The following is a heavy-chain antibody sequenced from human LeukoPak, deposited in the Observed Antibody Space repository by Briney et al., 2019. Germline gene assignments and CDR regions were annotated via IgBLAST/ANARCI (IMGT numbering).Heavy chain of an antibody. CDR2: IKQDGSEK. Sequence: GGSLRLSCAASGFTFSSYWMSWVRQAPGKGLEWVANIKQDGSEKYYVDSVKGRFTISRDNAKNSLYLQMNSLRAEDTAVYYCARDNSPMIVLDYPDYWGQGTLVTVSS. J-gene: IGHJ4*02. D-gene: IGHD3-22*01. CDR1: GFTFSSYW. V-gene: IGHV3-7*01. CDR3: ARDNSPMIVLDYPDY.